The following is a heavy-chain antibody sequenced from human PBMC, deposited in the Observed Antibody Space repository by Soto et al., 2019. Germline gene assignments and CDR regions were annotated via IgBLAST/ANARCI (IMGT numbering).Heavy chain of an antibody. Sequence: EVQLLESGGGLVQPGGSLRLSCAASAFTFSNYAMNWVRQAPGKGLEWVSAITGSGFTTYYAASVKGRFTISRDNSKNTLYMQMNYLRAEDTAVYYCAKSQIGAAQYGDYWGQGTLVTVSS. CDR1: AFTFSNYA. CDR2: ITGSGFTT. J-gene: IGHJ4*02. CDR3: AKSQIGAAQYGDY. D-gene: IGHD6-13*01. V-gene: IGHV3-23*01.